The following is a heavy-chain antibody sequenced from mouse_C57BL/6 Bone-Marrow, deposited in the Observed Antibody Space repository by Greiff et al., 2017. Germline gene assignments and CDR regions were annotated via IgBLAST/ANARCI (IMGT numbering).Heavy chain of an antibody. D-gene: IGHD3-2*02. V-gene: IGHV1-64*01. CDR1: GYTFTSYW. Sequence: QVQLQQPGAELVKPGASVKLSCKASGYTFTSYWMHWVKQRPGQGLEWIGMIHPNSGSTNYNEKFKSKATLTVDKSSSIAYKQLSSLTSEDAAVYYCAKGQLNMDYWGQGTSVTVSS. CDR3: AKGQLNMDY. CDR2: IHPNSGST. J-gene: IGHJ4*01.